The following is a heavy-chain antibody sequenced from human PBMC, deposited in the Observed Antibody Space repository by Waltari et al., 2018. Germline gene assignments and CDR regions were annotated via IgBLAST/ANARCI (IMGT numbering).Heavy chain of an antibody. CDR1: GYSISSGYY. CDR2: IYHSGST. D-gene: IGHD6-19*01. J-gene: IGHJ4*02. CDR3: AGSAVAGGGDY. V-gene: IGHV4-38-2*01. Sequence: QVQLQESGPGLVKPSETLSLTCAVSGYSISSGYYWGWIRQPPGKGLEWIGSIYHSGSTYYNPSLKRRVTISVDTSKNQFSLKLSSVTAADTAVYYCAGSAVAGGGDYWGQGTLVTVSS.